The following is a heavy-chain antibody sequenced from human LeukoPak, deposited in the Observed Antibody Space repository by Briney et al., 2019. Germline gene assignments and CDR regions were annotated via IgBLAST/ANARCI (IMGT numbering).Heavy chain of an antibody. J-gene: IGHJ4*02. CDR1: GYSISSGYY. CDR3: ARAKYSDY. D-gene: IGHD2-21*01. CDR2: IYHSGST. V-gene: IGHV4-38-2*02. Sequence: PSETLSLTRTVSGYSISSGYYWGWIRQPPGKGLEWIGSIYHSGSTYYNPSLKSRVTISVDTSKNQFSLKLSSVTAADTAVYYCARAKYSDYWGQGTLVTVSS.